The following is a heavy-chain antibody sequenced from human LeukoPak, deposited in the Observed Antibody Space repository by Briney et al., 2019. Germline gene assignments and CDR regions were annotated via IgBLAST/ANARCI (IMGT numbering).Heavy chain of an antibody. J-gene: IGHJ4*02. V-gene: IGHV3-23*01. Sequence: PGGSLRLSCAASGFTFSSYAMSWVRQAPGKGLEWVSVISGSGGSTYYADSVKGRFTISRHNSKNTLYLQMNSLRAEDTAVYYCARAAGYSSSWDFDYWGQGTLVTVSS. CDR2: ISGSGGST. CDR1: GFTFSSYA. CDR3: ARAAGYSSSWDFDY. D-gene: IGHD6-13*01.